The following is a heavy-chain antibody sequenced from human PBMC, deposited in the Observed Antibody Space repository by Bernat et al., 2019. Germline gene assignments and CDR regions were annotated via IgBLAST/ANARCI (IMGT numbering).Heavy chain of an antibody. CDR2: ISYDGSNK. V-gene: IGHV3-30*03. D-gene: IGHD6-13*01. Sequence: QVQLVESGGGVVQPGRSLRLSCAASGFTFSSYGMHWVRQAPGKGLEWVAVISYDGSNKYYADSVKGRFTISRDNSKNTLYLQMNSLRAEDTAVYYCSRHRGSSWYNPFDYWGQGTLVTVSS. CDR1: GFTFSSYG. J-gene: IGHJ4*02. CDR3: SRHRGSSWYNPFDY.